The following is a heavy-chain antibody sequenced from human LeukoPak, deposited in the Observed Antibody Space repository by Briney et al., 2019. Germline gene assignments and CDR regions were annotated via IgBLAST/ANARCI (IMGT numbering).Heavy chain of an antibody. CDR1: GFTVSNNF. J-gene: IGHJ4*02. V-gene: IGHV3-66*02. CDR2: LYSDGTT. CDR3: ARGLNTVTQIMTY. D-gene: IGHD4-17*01. Sequence: PGGSLRLSCAASGFTVSNNFMSWVRQAPAKGLEWVSILYSDGTTLYSDSVKGRLSISRDNSKNTLYLHMSNLRTEDTAIYYCARGLNTVTQIMTYWGQGTLVTVSS.